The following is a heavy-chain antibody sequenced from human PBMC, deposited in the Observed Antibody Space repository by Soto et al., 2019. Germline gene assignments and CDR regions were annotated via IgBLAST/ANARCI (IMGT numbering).Heavy chain of an antibody. J-gene: IGHJ5*02. CDR3: AREGYYDSSGYYPYNWFDP. Sequence: SDSLSITCTFSSGYISSGGYYCSWIRQHPGKGLEWIGYIYYSGSTYYNPSLKSRVTISVDTSKNQFSLKLSSVTAADTAVYYCAREGYYDSSGYYPYNWFDPWGQGTLVTVSS. CDR1: SGYISSGGYY. CDR2: IYYSGST. D-gene: IGHD3-22*01. V-gene: IGHV4-31*03.